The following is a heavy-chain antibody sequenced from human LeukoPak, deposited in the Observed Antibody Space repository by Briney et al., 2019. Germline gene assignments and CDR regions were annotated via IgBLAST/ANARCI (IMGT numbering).Heavy chain of an antibody. CDR3: ARDEGSTYNQLDY. V-gene: IGHV1-2*02. CDR2: INGNEGST. Sequence: ASVKVSCKASGYTFDNFYIHWGRQAPGQGPGWRGWINGNEGSTKYAQKFQGRITMTRVTAISSVYMDLSGLRPDDTATYYCARDEGSTYNQLDYWGQGTLVTVSS. J-gene: IGHJ4*02. D-gene: IGHD1-14*01. CDR1: GYTFDNFY.